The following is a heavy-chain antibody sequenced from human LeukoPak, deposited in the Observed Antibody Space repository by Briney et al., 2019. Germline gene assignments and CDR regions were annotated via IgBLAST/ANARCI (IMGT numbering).Heavy chain of an antibody. J-gene: IGHJ4*02. V-gene: IGHV4-61*02. CDR2: LYFSGTT. D-gene: IGHD5-18*01. Sequence: SQTLSLTCTVSGGSINSASHYWGWIRQPADKGLEWIGRLYFSGTTNYNPSLTSRVTISVDTSKNQFSLKVTSVTAADTALYYCARERIERYTYASSGFDYWGRGTLVTVSS. CDR1: GGSINSASHY. CDR3: ARERIERYTYASSGFDY.